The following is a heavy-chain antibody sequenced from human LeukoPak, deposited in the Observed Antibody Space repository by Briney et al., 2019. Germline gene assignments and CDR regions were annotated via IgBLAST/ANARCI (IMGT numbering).Heavy chain of an antibody. D-gene: IGHD6-6*01. J-gene: IGHJ3*02. CDR3: AGWTGIAAREEVI. V-gene: IGHV3-48*03. CDR2: ISGSGSST. Sequence: PVGSLRLSCAASEFTFSSYDMNWVRQAPGKGLEWVSLISGSGSSTYYADSEKGRFTLSRDNSKNSMYLQMNSLRVEDTAVYYCAGWTGIAAREEVIWGQGTMVTVSS. CDR1: EFTFSSYD.